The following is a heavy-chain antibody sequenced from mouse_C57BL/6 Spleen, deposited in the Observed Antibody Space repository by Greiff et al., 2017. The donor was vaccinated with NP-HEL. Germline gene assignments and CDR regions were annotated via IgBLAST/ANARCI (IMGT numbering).Heavy chain of an antibody. J-gene: IGHJ1*03. D-gene: IGHD1-1*01. CDR2: ISNLAYSI. Sequence: DVMLVESGGGLVQPGGSLKLSCAASGFTFSDYGMAWVRQAPRKGPEWVAFISNLAYSIYYADTVTGRFTISRENAKNTLYLEMSSLRSEDTAMYYCARRGFITTVDWYFDVWGTGTTVTVSS. V-gene: IGHV5-15*04. CDR1: GFTFSDYG. CDR3: ARRGFITTVDWYFDV.